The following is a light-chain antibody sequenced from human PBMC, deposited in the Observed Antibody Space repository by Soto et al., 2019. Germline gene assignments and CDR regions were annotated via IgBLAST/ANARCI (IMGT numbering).Light chain of an antibody. J-gene: IGLJ1*01. CDR1: SRDIGTSNY. CDR2: DVS. CDR3: SSYTTSNTRQIV. Sequence: QSVLTQPASVSGSPGQSITISCTGTSRDIGTSNYVSWYQHHPGKAPKLMIYDVSNRPSGVSNRFSGSKSGNTASLTISGLQPEDEADYYCSSYTTSNTRQIVFGTGTKVTVL. V-gene: IGLV2-14*03.